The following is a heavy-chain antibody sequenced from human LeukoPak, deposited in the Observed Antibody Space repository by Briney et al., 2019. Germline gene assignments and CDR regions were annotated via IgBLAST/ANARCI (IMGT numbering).Heavy chain of an antibody. Sequence: SETLSLTCTVSGGSISSGGYCWSWIRQHPGKGLEWIGYIYYSGSTYYNPSLKSRVTISVDTSKNQFSLKLSSVTAADTAVYYCAREVHSNPDYWGQGTLVTVSS. J-gene: IGHJ4*02. CDR3: AREVHSNPDY. D-gene: IGHD4-11*01. V-gene: IGHV4-31*03. CDR2: IYYSGST. CDR1: GGSISSGGYC.